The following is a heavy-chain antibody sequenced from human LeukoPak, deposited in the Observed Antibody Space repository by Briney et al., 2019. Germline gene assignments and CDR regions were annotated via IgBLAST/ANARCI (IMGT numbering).Heavy chain of an antibody. CDR1: GGSISSYY. CDR3: ARGISTMDV. D-gene: IGHD3-3*01. V-gene: IGHV4-59*01. Sequence: SETLSLTCTVSGGSISSYYWTWIRQLPGKGLEWIGYIYYSGSTNYNPSLKSRVTISVDTSKNQFSLSLSSVTAADTAVYYCARGISTMDVWGQGTTVTVSS. CDR2: IYYSGST. J-gene: IGHJ6*02.